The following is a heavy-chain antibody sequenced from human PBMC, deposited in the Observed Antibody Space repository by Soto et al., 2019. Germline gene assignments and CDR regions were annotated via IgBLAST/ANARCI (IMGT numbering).Heavy chain of an antibody. CDR2: INAGNGNT. Sequence: ASVMVSCKASGYTFTSYAMHWVRQAPGQRLEWMGWINAGNGNTKYSQKFQGRVTITRDTSASTAYMELSSLRSEDTAVYYCARDYGDFNNWFDPWGQGTLVTVSS. CDR1: GYTFTSYA. J-gene: IGHJ5*02. D-gene: IGHD4-17*01. V-gene: IGHV1-3*01. CDR3: ARDYGDFNNWFDP.